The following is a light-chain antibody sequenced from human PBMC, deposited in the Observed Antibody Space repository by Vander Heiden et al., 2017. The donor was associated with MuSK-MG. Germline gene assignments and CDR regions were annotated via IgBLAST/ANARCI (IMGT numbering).Light chain of an antibody. J-gene: IGKJ1*01. CDR2: WAS. Sequence: DIVMTHSPDSLAVSLGERDTINWKSRQSVLYSSNNKNYLAWYQQKPLQPPKLLIYWASTRVSGVPDRSRGSGSASAFTLSIMSRLVEDVAVYYCRGDDATGKTFGQGTKVEIK. CDR3: RGDDATGKT. CDR1: QSVLYSSNNKNY. V-gene: IGKV4-1*01.